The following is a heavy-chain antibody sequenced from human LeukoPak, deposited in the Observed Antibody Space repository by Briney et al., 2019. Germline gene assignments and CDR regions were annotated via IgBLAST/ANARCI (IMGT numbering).Heavy chain of an antibody. CDR2: INHSGST. Sequence: SETLSLTCAVYGGSFSGYYWSWIRQPPGKGLEWIGEINHSGSTNYNPSLKSRVTISVDTSKNQFSLKLSSVTAADTAVYYCARANWNYVYGMDVWGQGTTVTVSS. CDR3: ARANWNYVYGMDV. V-gene: IGHV4-34*01. D-gene: IGHD1-7*01. CDR1: GGSFSGYY. J-gene: IGHJ6*02.